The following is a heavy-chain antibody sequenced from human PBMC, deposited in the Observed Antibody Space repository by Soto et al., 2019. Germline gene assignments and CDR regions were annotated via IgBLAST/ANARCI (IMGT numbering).Heavy chain of an antibody. Sequence: PSETLSLTCTVSGGSISSSSYYWGWIRQPPGKGLEWIGSIYYSGSTYYTPSLKCRVTISVDTSKNQFSLKLSSVTAADTAVYYCARLNYGDYFGYWGQGTLVTVSS. CDR2: IYYSGST. V-gene: IGHV4-39*01. CDR1: GGSISSSSYY. CDR3: ARLNYGDYFGY. J-gene: IGHJ4*02. D-gene: IGHD4-17*01.